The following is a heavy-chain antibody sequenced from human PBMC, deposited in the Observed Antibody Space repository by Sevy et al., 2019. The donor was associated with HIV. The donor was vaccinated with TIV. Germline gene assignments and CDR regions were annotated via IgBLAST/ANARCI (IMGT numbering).Heavy chain of an antibody. CDR3: AKSWGSITAAGLDY. Sequence: GGSLRLSCVASGFTFSSYSMHWVRQAPGKGLEWVSSVSSSSDYIYYADSVKGRFIISRDNAKNSLYLQMNSLRAEDTAVYYCAKSWGSITAAGLDYWGQGTLVTVSS. V-gene: IGHV3-21*01. CDR1: GFTFSSYS. CDR2: VSSSSDYI. J-gene: IGHJ4*02. D-gene: IGHD6-13*01.